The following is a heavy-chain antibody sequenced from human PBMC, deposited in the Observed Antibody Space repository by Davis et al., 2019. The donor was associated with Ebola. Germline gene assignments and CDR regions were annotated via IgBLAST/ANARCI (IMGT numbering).Heavy chain of an antibody. CDR3: ARGREQWLDRYYFDY. Sequence: ASVQVSCKASGYTFTGYYMHWVRQAPGQGLEWMGWINHNSGGTNYAQKFQGRVTMTRDTSISTAYMELSRLRSDDTAVYYCARGREQWLDRYYFDYWGQGTLVTVSS. V-gene: IGHV1-2*02. CDR2: INHNSGGT. D-gene: IGHD6-19*01. J-gene: IGHJ4*02. CDR1: GYTFTGYY.